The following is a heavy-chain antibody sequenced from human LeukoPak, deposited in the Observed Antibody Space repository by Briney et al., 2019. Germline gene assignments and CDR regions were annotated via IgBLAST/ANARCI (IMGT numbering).Heavy chain of an antibody. CDR3: AKIAPWGAVTTTDGFDY. Sequence: GGSLRLSCAASGFSFSNYAMSWVRQAPGKGLEWVSSISDSGAATYYADSVKGRFTISRDNSRNTLYLQLNSLGAEDTAVYYCAKIAPWGAVTTTDGFDYWGQGTLVTVSS. D-gene: IGHD4-17*01. J-gene: IGHJ4*02. CDR2: ISDSGAAT. V-gene: IGHV3-23*01. CDR1: GFSFSNYA.